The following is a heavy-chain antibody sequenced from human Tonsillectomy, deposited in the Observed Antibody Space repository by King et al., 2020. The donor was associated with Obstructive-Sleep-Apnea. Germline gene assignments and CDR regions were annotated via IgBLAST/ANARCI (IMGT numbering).Heavy chain of an antibody. Sequence: EVQLVESGAEVKKPGESLKISCKGSGYSFTSYWIGWVRQMPGKGLEWMGIIYPGDSDTRYSPSFQGQVTISADNSLSTAYLQWSSLKASDTAMYYCARRNHYYDSSGYYLYGMDVWGQGTTVTVSS. CDR1: GYSFTSYW. J-gene: IGHJ6*02. D-gene: IGHD3-22*01. CDR3: ARRNHYYDSSGYYLYGMDV. V-gene: IGHV5-51*01. CDR2: IYPGDSDT.